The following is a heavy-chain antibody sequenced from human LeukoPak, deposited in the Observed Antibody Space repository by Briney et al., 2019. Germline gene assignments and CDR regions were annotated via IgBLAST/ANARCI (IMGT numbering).Heavy chain of an antibody. Sequence: SETLSLTCAVSGASISSGTWWSWVRQPPGKGLEWLGDIFHSGSTHYNPSLKSRVTISVDKSKNHFSLNLSSVTAADTAVYYCARDRCGGDCPLDYWGQGTLVTVSS. D-gene: IGHD2-21*02. V-gene: IGHV4-4*02. CDR2: IFHSGST. CDR1: GASISSGTW. CDR3: ARDRCGGDCPLDY. J-gene: IGHJ4*02.